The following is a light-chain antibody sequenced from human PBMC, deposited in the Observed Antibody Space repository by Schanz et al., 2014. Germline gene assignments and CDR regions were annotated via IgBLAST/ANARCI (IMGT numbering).Light chain of an antibody. V-gene: IGLV2-14*03. CDR1: SSDIGAHNY. CDR3: SSYTNINTPQYV. Sequence: QSALTQPASVSGSPGQSITIFCTGTSSDIGAHNYVSWYQQHPGKAPKLIVYDVHDRPSGVSYRFSGSKSGYTASLTISGLQVEDGADYYCSSYTNINTPQYVFGTGTKLPVL. J-gene: IGLJ1*01. CDR2: DVH.